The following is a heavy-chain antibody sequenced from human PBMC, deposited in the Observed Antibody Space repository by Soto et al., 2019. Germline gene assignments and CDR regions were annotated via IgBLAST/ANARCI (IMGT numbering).Heavy chain of an antibody. CDR2: ISYDGSNK. J-gene: IGHJ3*02. CDR3: AREGYCSGGSCYSGAFDI. Sequence: SLRLSCAASGFTFSSCAMHWVRQAPGKGLEWVAVISYDGSNKYYADSVKGRFTISRDNSKNTLYLQMNSLRAEDTAVYYCAREGYCSGGSCYSGAFDIWGQGTMVTVSS. CDR1: GFTFSSCA. D-gene: IGHD2-15*01. V-gene: IGHV3-30-3*01.